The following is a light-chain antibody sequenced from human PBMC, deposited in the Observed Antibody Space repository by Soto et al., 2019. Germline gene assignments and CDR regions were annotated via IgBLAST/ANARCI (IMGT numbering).Light chain of an antibody. CDR2: DAS. CDR1: QSVSSY. CDR3: QQRSNWPPLT. V-gene: IGKV3-11*01. Sequence: EIVFAQSPATLSLPPGERATLSCRASQSVSSYLAWYQQKPGQAPRLLTYDASNRATGIPARFSGSGSGTDFTLTISSLEPEDFAVYYCQQRSNWPPLTFGGGTKVDI. J-gene: IGKJ4*01.